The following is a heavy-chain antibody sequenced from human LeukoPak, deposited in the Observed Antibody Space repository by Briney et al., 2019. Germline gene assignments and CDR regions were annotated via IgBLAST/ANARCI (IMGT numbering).Heavy chain of an antibody. CDR2: IFHSGSS. J-gene: IGHJ5*02. V-gene: IGHV4-30-2*01. CDR3: ARELWFVNAPGSWFDP. CDR1: GDSISSGDYS. D-gene: IGHD3-10*01. Sequence: SETLSLTCAVSGDSISSGDYSWSWIRQPSGQGREWIVYIFHSGSSYYNPSLKSRVTISVDKTKNQFSLRLTSVPAADTVVYYCARELWFVNAPGSWFDPWGQGTLVTVSS.